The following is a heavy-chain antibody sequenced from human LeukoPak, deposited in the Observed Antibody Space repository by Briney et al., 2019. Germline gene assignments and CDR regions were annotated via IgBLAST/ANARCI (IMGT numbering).Heavy chain of an antibody. Sequence: SVKGRFTISRDNDKNSLYLQVNSLRAEGTAVYYCARDWGMTVADPNFDYWGQGTLVTVSA. D-gene: IGHD6-19*01. J-gene: IGHJ4*02. CDR3: ARDWGMTVADPNFDY. V-gene: IGHV3-21*06.